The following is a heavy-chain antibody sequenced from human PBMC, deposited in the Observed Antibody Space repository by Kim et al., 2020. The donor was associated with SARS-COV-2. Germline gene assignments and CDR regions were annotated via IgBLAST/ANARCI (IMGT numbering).Heavy chain of an antibody. CDR3: ARHRPSGSYYVSWFDP. D-gene: IGHD1-26*01. Sequence: SETLSLTCTVSGGSISSSSYYWGWIRQPPGKGLEWIGSIYYSGSTYYNPSLKSRVTISVDTSKNQFSLKLSSVTAADTAVYYCARHRPSGSYYVSWFDPWGQGTLVTVSS. J-gene: IGHJ5*02. CDR2: IYYSGST. CDR1: GGSISSSSYY. V-gene: IGHV4-39*01.